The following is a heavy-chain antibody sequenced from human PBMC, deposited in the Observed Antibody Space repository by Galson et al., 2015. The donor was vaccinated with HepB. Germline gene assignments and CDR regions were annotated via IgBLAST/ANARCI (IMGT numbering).Heavy chain of an antibody. V-gene: IGHV5-51*01. J-gene: IGHJ5*02. D-gene: IGHD3-10*01. CDR1: GYSFTSYW. Sequence: QSGAEVKKPGESLKISCKGSGYSFTSYWIGWVRQMPGKGLEWMGIIYPGDSDTRYSPSFQGQVTISADKSISTAYLQWSSLKASDTAMYYCARGAVLLWFGEQKTYNWVDPWGQGTLVTVSS. CDR2: IYPGDSDT. CDR3: ARGAVLLWFGEQKTYNWVDP.